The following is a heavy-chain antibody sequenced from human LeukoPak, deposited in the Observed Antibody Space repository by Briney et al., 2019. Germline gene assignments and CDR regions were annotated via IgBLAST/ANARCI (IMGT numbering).Heavy chain of an antibody. CDR1: GYTFTSYY. V-gene: IGHV1-46*01. CDR3: AKDHSGSQHWFDP. Sequence: ASVKVSCKASGYTFTSYYMYWVRQAPGQGLEWMGVINPSAGTTNYAQKFQGRVIMTRDTSTSTVYMQLNSLTSEDTAVYYCAKDHSGSQHWFDPWGQGTLVTVSS. J-gene: IGHJ5*02. D-gene: IGHD1-26*01. CDR2: INPSAGTT.